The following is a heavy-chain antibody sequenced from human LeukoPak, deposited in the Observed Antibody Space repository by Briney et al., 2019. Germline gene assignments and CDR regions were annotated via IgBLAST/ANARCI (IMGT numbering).Heavy chain of an antibody. CDR1: GGSFSGYY. V-gene: IGHV4-34*01. CDR2: INHSGST. J-gene: IGHJ6*03. Sequence: SETLSLTCAVYGGSFSGYYWSWIRQPPGKGLEWIGEINHSGSTNYNPSLKSRVTISVDTSKNQFSLKLSSVTAADTAVYYCARQESYCSSTSCYTPYYYYYYYMDVWGKGTTVTVSS. CDR3: ARQESYCSSTSCYTPYYYYYYYMDV. D-gene: IGHD2-2*02.